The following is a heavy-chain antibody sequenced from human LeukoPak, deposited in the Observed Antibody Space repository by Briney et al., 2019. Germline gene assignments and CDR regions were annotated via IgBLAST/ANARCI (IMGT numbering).Heavy chain of an antibody. J-gene: IGHJ5*02. CDR3: AKNYYGSGSYYSGYNWFDP. Sequence: PSETLSLTCAVYGGSFSGDYWSWIRQPPGKGLEWIGEINHSGSTNYNPSLKSRVTIPVDTSKNQFSLKLSSVTAADTAVYYCAKNYYGSGSYYSGYNWFDPWGQGTLVTVSS. CDR2: INHSGST. V-gene: IGHV4-34*01. D-gene: IGHD3-10*01. CDR1: GGSFSGDY.